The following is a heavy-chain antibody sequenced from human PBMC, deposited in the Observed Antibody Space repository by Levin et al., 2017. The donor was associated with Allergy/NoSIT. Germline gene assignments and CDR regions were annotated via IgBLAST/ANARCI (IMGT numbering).Heavy chain of an antibody. CDR1: GFTFGSYS. D-gene: IGHD3-10*01. CDR3: ARDPYYGSGSYWYFDL. J-gene: IGHJ2*01. V-gene: IGHV3-48*02. CDR2: ISSSGSTI. Sequence: GGSLRLSCAASGFTFGSYSVNWVRQAPGKGLEWVSYISSSGSTIYYADSVKGRFTISRDNAKNSLYLQMNSLRDEDTAVYYCARDPYYGSGSYWYFDLWGRGTLVTVSS.